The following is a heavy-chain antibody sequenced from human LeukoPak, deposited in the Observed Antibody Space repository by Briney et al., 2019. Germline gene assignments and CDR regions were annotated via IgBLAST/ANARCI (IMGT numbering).Heavy chain of an antibody. V-gene: IGHV4-34*01. Sequence: SETLSLTCAVYGGSFSGYYWSWIRQPPGKGLEWIGEINHSGSTNYNPSLKSRVTISVDTSKNQFSLKLSSVTAADTAVYYCERQTASYDYVWGSYRKQTYFDYWGQGTLVTVSS. CDR3: ERQTASYDYVWGSYRKQTYFDY. D-gene: IGHD3-16*02. CDR1: GGSFSGYY. CDR2: INHSGST. J-gene: IGHJ4*01.